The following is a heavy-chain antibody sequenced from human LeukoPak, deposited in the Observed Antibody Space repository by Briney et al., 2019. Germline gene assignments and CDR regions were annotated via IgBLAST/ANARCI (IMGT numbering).Heavy chain of an antibody. J-gene: IGHJ4*02. Sequence: GGSLRLSCAASGFTFSSYAMHCVRQAPGKGLEWVAVISYDGSNKYYADSVKGRFTISRDNSKNTLYLQMNSLRAEDTAVYYCARSSSWSHFDYWGQGTLVTVSS. CDR1: GFTFSSYA. CDR2: ISYDGSNK. D-gene: IGHD6-13*01. CDR3: ARSSSWSHFDY. V-gene: IGHV3-30-3*01.